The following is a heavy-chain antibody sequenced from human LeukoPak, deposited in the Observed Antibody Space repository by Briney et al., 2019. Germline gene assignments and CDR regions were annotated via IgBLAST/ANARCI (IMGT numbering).Heavy chain of an antibody. CDR1: EFTFSSYA. CDR2: ITRCGCST. Sequence: PGGSLRLSCAVSEFTFSSYAMSWVRQAPGKGLEWVSSITRCGCSTYYADSVRGRFTISRDNSKNTLYLQMNSLRAEDTAVYYCAKLIPMTLAWGQGTLVTVSS. V-gene: IGHV3-23*01. CDR3: AKLIPMTLA. J-gene: IGHJ5*02. D-gene: IGHD3-22*01.